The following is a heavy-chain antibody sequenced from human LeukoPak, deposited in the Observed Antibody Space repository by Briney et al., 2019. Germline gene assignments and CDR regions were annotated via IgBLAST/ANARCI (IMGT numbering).Heavy chain of an antibody. Sequence: ASVKVSCKASGYTFTGYYMHWVRQAPGQGLEWMGWINPNSGGTNYAQKFQGRVTMTRDTSISTAYMELSRLRSDDTAVYYCASKWVTYYYNSSAYHYPTDVFDIWGKGTTVTISS. CDR3: ASKWVTYYYNSSAYHYPTDVFDI. D-gene: IGHD3-22*01. J-gene: IGHJ6*04. CDR1: GYTFTGYY. V-gene: IGHV1-2*02. CDR2: INPNSGGT.